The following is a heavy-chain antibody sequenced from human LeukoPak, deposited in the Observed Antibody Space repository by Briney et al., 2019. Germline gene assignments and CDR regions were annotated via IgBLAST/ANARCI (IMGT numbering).Heavy chain of an antibody. J-gene: IGHJ3*02. V-gene: IGHV1-3*01. Sequence: ASVEVSCKASGYTFTSYAMHWVRQAPGQRLEWMGWINAGNGNTKYSQKFQDRVTITRDTSASTAYMELSSLRSEDTAVYYCASGSGYDRDAFDIWGQGTMVTVSS. D-gene: IGHD5-12*01. CDR1: GYTFTSYA. CDR2: INAGNGNT. CDR3: ASGSGYDRDAFDI.